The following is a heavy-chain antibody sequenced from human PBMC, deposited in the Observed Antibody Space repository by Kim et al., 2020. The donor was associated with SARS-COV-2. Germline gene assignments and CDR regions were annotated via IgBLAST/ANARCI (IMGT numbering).Heavy chain of an antibody. J-gene: IGHJ5*02. CDR2: IYYSGST. V-gene: IGHV4-39*07. CDR1: GGSISSSSYY. CDR3: ARGRDLRGYSGYDSKVAAAGISWFDP. Sequence: SETLSLTCTVSGGSISSSSYYWGWIRQPPGKGLEWIGSIYYSGSTYYNPSLKSRVTISVDTSKNQFSLKLSSVTAADTAVYYCARGRDLRGYSGYDSKVAAAGISWFDPCGQGTLVTVSS. D-gene: IGHD5-12*01.